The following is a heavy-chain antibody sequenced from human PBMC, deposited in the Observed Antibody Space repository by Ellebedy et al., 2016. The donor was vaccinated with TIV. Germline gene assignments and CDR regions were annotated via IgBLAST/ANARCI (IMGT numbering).Heavy chain of an antibody. J-gene: IGHJ4*02. Sequence: PGGSLRLSCAASGFTFSSYTMNWVRQAPGKGLEWVSSISSSSSYTYYADSVKGRFTISRDNAKNSLYLQMNSLRAEDTAVYYCAREGYWDFDYWGQGTLVTVSS. V-gene: IGHV3-21*01. CDR3: AREGYWDFDY. D-gene: IGHD3-22*01. CDR1: GFTFSSYT. CDR2: ISSSSSYT.